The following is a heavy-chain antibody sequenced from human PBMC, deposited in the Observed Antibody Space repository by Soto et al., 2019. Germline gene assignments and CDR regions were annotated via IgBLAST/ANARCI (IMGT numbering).Heavy chain of an antibody. D-gene: IGHD6-13*01. CDR2: LSDSGGSI. CDR1: GFTFSSHA. V-gene: IGHV3-23*01. J-gene: IGHJ4*02. CDR3: AKVSSSWYAGFFDF. Sequence: GGSLRLSCTASGFTFSSHAMTWVRQAPGKGLEWVSGLSDSGGSIYYADSVKGRFTIFRDNSMNTLYLQMNTLRAEDTAVYYCAKVSSSWYAGFFDFWCQGTLVTVSS.